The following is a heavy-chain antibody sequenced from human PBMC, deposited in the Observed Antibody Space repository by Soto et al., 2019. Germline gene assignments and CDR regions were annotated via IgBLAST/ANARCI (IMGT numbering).Heavy chain of an antibody. J-gene: IGHJ4*02. CDR2: INHSGST. Sequence: QVQLQQWGAGRLKPSETLSLTCAVHGGSFSGYIWTWIRQPPGKGLQWIGQINHSGSTYYNPSLKSRGSIAVQTYSDQFSLELSSVTAADTAVYYCARGLITGSSYSGGWYYFDSWGQGTLVTVSS. CDR3: ARGLITGSSYSGGWYYFDS. D-gene: IGHD1-26*01. CDR1: GGSFSGYI. V-gene: IGHV4-34*01.